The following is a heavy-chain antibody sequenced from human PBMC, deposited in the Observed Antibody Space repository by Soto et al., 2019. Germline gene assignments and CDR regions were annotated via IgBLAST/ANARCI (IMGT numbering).Heavy chain of an antibody. J-gene: IGHJ6*03. Sequence: ASVKLYCKASGYAFSVYYMHLVRQAPRQGLEWMGWINPNSGGTNYAQKFQGWVTMTRDTSISTAYMELSRLRSDDTAVYYCARDGQSRGRGYYYYYMDVWGKGTTVTVSS. CDR3: ARDGQSRGRGYYYYYMDV. CDR1: GYAFSVYY. CDR2: INPNSGGT. V-gene: IGHV1-2*04. D-gene: IGHD3-10*01.